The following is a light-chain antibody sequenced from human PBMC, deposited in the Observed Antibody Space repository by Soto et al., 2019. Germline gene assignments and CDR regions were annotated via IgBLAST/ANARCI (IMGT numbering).Light chain of an antibody. V-gene: IGLV2-11*01. CDR1: SSDVGGYNY. J-gene: IGLJ2*01. CDR3: CSYAGSYTSYVI. Sequence: QSALTQPRSVSGSPGQSVTLSCTGTSSDVGGYNYVSWYQQHPGKAPKLMIYDVSEWPSGVPDRFSGSKSGNTASLTISGLQAEDEADYYCCSYAGSYTSYVIFGGGTKLTVL. CDR2: DVS.